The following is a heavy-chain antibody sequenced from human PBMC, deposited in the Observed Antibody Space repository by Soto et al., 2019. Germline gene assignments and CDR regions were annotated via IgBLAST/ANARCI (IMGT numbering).Heavy chain of an antibody. J-gene: IGHJ5*02. Sequence: SDTLSLTCTVSGGSISSYYWSWIRQPPGKGLEWIGYIYYSGSTNYNPSLKSRVTISVDTSKNQFSLKLSSVTAADTAVYYCARVERDWFDPWGQGTLVTVSS. D-gene: IGHD1-1*01. CDR2: IYYSGST. V-gene: IGHV4-59*07. CDR1: GGSISSYY. CDR3: ARVERDWFDP.